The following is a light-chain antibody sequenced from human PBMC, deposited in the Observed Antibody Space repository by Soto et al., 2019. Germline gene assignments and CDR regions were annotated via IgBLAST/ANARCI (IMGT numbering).Light chain of an antibody. CDR1: QTVAYTS. V-gene: IGKV3-20*01. J-gene: IGKJ1*01. CDR2: GTS. Sequence: EIVLTQSPGILSLSPGARATLSCRARQTVAYTSLAWYQQRPGQAPRLLIYGTSPRATGTPDRFIGSGSGTAFTLTISRLEPEDFAVYYCQQYVTTPRKFGQGTKVE. CDR3: QQYVTTPRK.